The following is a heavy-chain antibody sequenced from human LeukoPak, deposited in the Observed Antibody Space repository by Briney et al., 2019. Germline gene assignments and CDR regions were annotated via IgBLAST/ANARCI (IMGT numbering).Heavy chain of an antibody. CDR3: ARLKRNGYYDSSGYYYFDY. J-gene: IGHJ4*02. V-gene: IGHV1-2*02. CDR2: INPNSGGT. Sequence: ASVKVSCKASGYTFTGYYMHWVRQAPGQGLEWMGWINPNSGGTNYAQKFQGRVTMTRDTSISTAYMELSRLRSDDTAVYYCARLKRNGYYDSSGYYYFDYWGQGTLVTVSS. D-gene: IGHD3-22*01. CDR1: GYTFTGYY.